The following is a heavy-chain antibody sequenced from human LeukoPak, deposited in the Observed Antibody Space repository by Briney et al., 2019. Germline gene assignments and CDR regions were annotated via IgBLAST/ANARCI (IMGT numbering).Heavy chain of an antibody. D-gene: IGHD3-22*01. CDR2: INPNSGGT. CDR3: ASTSYYYDSSGYSPFDY. J-gene: IGHJ4*02. CDR1: GYTLTELS. V-gene: IGHV1-2*02. Sequence: ASVTVSCTVSGYTLTELSMHWVRQAPGQGLEWMGWINPNSGGTNYAQKFQGRVTMTRDTSISTAYMELSRLRSDDTAVYYCASTSYYYDSSGYSPFDYWGQGTLVTVSS.